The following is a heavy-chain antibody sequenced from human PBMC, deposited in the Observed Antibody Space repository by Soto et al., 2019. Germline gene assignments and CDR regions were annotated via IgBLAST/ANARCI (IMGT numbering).Heavy chain of an antibody. Sequence: GGSLRLSCAASGFTFSSYGMHWVRQAPGKGLEWVAVIWYDGSNKYYADSVKGRFTISRDNSKNTLYLQMNSLRAEDTAVYYCARDRTAIVGATKGFDYWGQGTLVTVSS. J-gene: IGHJ4*02. CDR2: IWYDGSNK. D-gene: IGHD1-26*01. V-gene: IGHV3-33*01. CDR1: GFTFSSYG. CDR3: ARDRTAIVGATKGFDY.